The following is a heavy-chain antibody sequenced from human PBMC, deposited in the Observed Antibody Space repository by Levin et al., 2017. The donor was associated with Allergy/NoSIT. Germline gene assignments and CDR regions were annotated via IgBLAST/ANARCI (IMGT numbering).Heavy chain of an antibody. D-gene: IGHD1/OR15-1a*01. V-gene: IGHV4-39*01. J-gene: IGHJ6*03. Sequence: SETLSLTCTVSGGSISSSTYYWGWIRQPPGKGLEWIGTIYYSGSTYYNPSLKSRVTISVDTSKNQFSLNLSSVTAADTAVYSCTRGGAGTSVVYYYYYMDVWGKGTTVTVSS. CDR1: GGSISSSTYY. CDR2: IYYSGST. CDR3: TRGGAGTSVVYYYYYMDV.